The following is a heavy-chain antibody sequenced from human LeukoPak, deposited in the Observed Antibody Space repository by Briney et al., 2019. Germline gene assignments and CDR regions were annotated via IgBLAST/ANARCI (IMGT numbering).Heavy chain of an antibody. D-gene: IGHD3-10*01. CDR2: INHSGNT. CDR3: ARERSYYYGSGTYYFIDH. CDR1: GGSFSGYY. Sequence: SETLSLTCAVYGGSFSGYYWSWIRQPPGKGLEWIGEINHSGNTNYNPSPKSRVTISVDTSKKQFSLKLSSVTAADTAVYYCARERSYYYGSGTYYFIDHWGQGTLVTVSS. V-gene: IGHV4-34*01. J-gene: IGHJ4*02.